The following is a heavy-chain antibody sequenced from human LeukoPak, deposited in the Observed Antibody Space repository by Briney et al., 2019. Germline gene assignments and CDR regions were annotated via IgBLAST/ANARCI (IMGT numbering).Heavy chain of an antibody. J-gene: IGHJ4*02. Sequence: PGRSLRLSCAASGFTFSSYGMHWVRQAPGKGLEWVAVIWYDGSNKYYADSVKGRFTISRDNSKNTLYLQMNSLRAEDTAVYYCARARSYGYPFDYWGQGTLVTVSS. CDR2: IWYDGSNK. V-gene: IGHV3-33*01. CDR1: GFTFSSYG. CDR3: ARARSYGYPFDY. D-gene: IGHD5-18*01.